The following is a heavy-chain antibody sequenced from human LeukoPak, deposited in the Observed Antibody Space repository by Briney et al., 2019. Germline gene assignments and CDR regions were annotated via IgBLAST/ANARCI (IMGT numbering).Heavy chain of an antibody. J-gene: IGHJ4*02. D-gene: IGHD4-11*01. Sequence: PSETLSLTCAVYGGSFSGYYWSWIRQPPGKGLEWIGEINHSGSTNYNPSLKSRVTISVDTSKNQFSLKLSSVTAADTAVYYCARTARQGPTATTLEGYDYWGQGTLATVSS. V-gene: IGHV4-34*01. CDR2: INHSGST. CDR1: GGSFSGYY. CDR3: ARTARQGPTATTLEGYDY.